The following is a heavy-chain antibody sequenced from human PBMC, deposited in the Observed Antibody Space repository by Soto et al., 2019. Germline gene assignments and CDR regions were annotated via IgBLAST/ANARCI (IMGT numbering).Heavy chain of an antibody. CDR3: ARQIYDSSGSYAFDY. J-gene: IGHJ4*02. V-gene: IGHV5-51*01. Sequence: PGESLKISCKGSGYSFTSYWIGWVRQVPGKGLEWMGIIYPGDSDTRYSPSFQGQVTISADKSISTAYLQWSSLKASDTAMYYCARQIYDSSGSYAFDYWGQGTLVTVSS. CDR2: IYPGDSDT. D-gene: IGHD3-22*01. CDR1: GYSFTSYW.